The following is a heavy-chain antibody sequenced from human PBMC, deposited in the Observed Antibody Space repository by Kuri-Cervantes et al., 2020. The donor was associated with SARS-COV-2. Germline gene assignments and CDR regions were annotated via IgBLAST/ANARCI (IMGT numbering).Heavy chain of an antibody. D-gene: IGHD4/OR15-4a*01. CDR3: ARDPNANHNNWFDP. V-gene: IGHV4-59*01. CDR2: IYYSGST. CDR1: GGSISSYY. Sequence: SETLSLTCTVSGGSISSYYWSWIRQPARKGLEWIGYIYYSGSTNYNPSLKSRVTISVDTSKNQFSLKLSSVTAADTAVYYCARDPNANHNNWFDPWGQGTLVTVSS. J-gene: IGHJ5*02.